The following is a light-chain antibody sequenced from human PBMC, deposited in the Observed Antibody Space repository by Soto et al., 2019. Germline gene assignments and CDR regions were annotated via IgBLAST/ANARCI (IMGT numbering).Light chain of an antibody. CDR3: CSYAGSYLGV. Sequence: QAVLTQPRSVSGSPGPSVTISCTGTSSVVGGYNYVSWYQQHPGKAPKLMIYDVSKRPSGVPDRFSGSKSGNTASLTISGLQAEDEADYYCCSYAGSYLGVFGTGTKVTVL. CDR2: DVS. CDR1: SSVVGGYNY. J-gene: IGLJ1*01. V-gene: IGLV2-11*01.